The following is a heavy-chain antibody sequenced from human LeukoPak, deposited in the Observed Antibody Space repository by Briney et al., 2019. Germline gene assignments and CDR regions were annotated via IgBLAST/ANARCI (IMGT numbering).Heavy chain of an antibody. Sequence: GGSLRLSCAASGFTFSSYWMSWVRQAPGKGLEWVANIKQDGSEKYYVDSVKGRFTISRDNAKNSLYLQMNSLRAEDTAVYYCARDMGYSGYDSRDVDYWGQGTLVTVSS. CDR3: ARDMGYSGYDSRDVDY. CDR2: IKQDGSEK. D-gene: IGHD5-12*01. CDR1: GFTFSSYW. J-gene: IGHJ4*02. V-gene: IGHV3-7*01.